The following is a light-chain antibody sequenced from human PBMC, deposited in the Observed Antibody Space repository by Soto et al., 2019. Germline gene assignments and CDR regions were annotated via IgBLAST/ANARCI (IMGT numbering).Light chain of an antibody. CDR1: QSVGTS. V-gene: IGKV3-11*01. Sequence: EILLTQSPATLSLSPGERATLSCGASQSVGTSLAWYQQRSGQAPRLLIFDASIRATGISARLSGSGSGKDFSLTIFSLETEDFAEYYCHQRNNWPPRITFGQGTRLEIK. CDR3: HQRNNWPPRIT. J-gene: IGKJ5*01. CDR2: DAS.